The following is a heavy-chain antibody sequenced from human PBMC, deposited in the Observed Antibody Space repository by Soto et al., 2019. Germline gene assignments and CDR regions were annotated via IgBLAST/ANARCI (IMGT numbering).Heavy chain of an antibody. D-gene: IGHD3-3*01. CDR3: AREPGHDDNEYYTFDY. Sequence: GGSLRLSCAASGFTFSNSAMHWVRQAPGKGLEWVAVISCAGTSTYYADSVKGRFTISRDNSKDTVYLQLNSLRSEDTAVYHCAREPGHDDNEYYTFDYWGQGTLVTVSS. J-gene: IGHJ4*02. CDR2: ISCAGTST. V-gene: IGHV3-30-3*01. CDR1: GFTFSNSA.